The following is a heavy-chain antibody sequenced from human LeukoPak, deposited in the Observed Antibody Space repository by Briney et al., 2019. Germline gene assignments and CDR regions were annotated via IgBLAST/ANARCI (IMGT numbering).Heavy chain of an antibody. D-gene: IGHD2-2*01. J-gene: IGHJ4*02. Sequence: GGSLRLSCAAPGFTFSSYAMSWVRQAPGKGLEWVSAISASGGSTYYADSVKGRSTISRDNSQNTLYLQVNSLRAEDTAVYYCAKGLVPAAIRVVDYWGQGTLVTVSS. CDR1: GFTFSSYA. CDR2: ISASGGST. V-gene: IGHV3-23*01. CDR3: AKGLVPAAIRVVDY.